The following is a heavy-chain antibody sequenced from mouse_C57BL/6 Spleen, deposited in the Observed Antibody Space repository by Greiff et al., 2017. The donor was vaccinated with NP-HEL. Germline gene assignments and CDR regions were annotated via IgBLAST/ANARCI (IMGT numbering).Heavy chain of an antibody. CDR2: IYPGDGDT. J-gene: IGHJ2*01. V-gene: IGHV1-80*01. CDR1: GYAFGSYW. Sequence: QVQLQQSGAELVKPGASVKISCKASGYAFGSYWMNWVKQRPGKGLEWIGQIYPGDGDTNYNGKFKGKATLTADKSSSPADMQLSSLTSEVSAVYVWARGGTAQGYCDYWGQGTTLTVAS. D-gene: IGHD3-2*02. CDR3: ARGGTAQGYCDY.